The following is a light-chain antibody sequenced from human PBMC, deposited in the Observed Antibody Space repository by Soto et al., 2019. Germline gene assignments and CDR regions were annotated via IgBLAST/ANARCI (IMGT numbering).Light chain of an antibody. CDR3: QQRRELFT. CDR2: DSS. CDR1: QSVGSS. Sequence: EIVLTQSPATLTFSPGERATLSCRASQSVGSSLAWYQQKPGQPPSLLIYDSSNRATGIPARFSGSGSVADFTLTISSLEPEDFAVYYCQQRRELFTFGGGTKVEIK. J-gene: IGKJ4*01. V-gene: IGKV3-11*01.